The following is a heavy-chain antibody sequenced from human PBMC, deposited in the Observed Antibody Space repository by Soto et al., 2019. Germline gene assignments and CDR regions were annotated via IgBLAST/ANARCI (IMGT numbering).Heavy chain of an antibody. V-gene: IGHV1-3*01. Sequence: QVQLVQSGAEVKKPGAAVKVSCKASGYIFNRYVMHWVRQAPGQRPEWMGWIDAGNGKTKYSEKFQGRVTITRDTSASTAYMELSTLRSEDTAVYCGARGRGWYDYWGQGTQVIVSS. J-gene: IGHJ4*02. CDR3: ARGRGWYDY. CDR2: IDAGNGKT. D-gene: IGHD6-19*01. CDR1: GYIFNRYV.